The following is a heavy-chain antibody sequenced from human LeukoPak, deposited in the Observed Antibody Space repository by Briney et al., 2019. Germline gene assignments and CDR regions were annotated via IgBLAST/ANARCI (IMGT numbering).Heavy chain of an antibody. Sequence: GGSLRLSCAASGFTFSSYAMSWVRQAPGKGLEWVSAISGSGGSTYYADSVKGRFTVSRDNSKNTLYLQMNSLRAEDTAVYYCAKLFPYYYDSSGFTWGQGTLVTVSS. D-gene: IGHD3-22*01. V-gene: IGHV3-23*01. CDR1: GFTFSSYA. CDR3: AKLFPYYYDSSGFT. CDR2: ISGSGGST. J-gene: IGHJ5*02.